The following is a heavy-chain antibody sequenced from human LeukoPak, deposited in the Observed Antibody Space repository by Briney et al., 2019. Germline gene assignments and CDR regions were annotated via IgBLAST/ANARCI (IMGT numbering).Heavy chain of an antibody. Sequence: GASVKVSCKASGYTFTGYYMHWVRQAPGQGLEWMGWINPNSGGTNYAQKFQGRVTMTRDTSISTAYMELSRLRSDDTAVYYCARQIFGVVTVFDYWGQGTLVTVSS. CDR1: GYTFTGYY. D-gene: IGHD3-3*01. J-gene: IGHJ4*02. CDR3: ARQIFGVVTVFDY. V-gene: IGHV1-2*02. CDR2: INPNSGGT.